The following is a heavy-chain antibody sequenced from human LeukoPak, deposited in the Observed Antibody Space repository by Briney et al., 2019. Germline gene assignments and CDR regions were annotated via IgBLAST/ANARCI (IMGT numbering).Heavy chain of an antibody. V-gene: IGHV3-15*01. J-gene: IGHJ4*02. CDR3: TTDLINYYDSSGYFPVDY. CDR2: IKSKTDGGTT. Sequence: GGSLRLSCAASGFTFSSYAMSWVRQAPGKGLEWVGRIKSKTDGGTTDYAAPVKGRLTISRDDSKNTLYLQMNSLKTEDTAVYYCTTDLINYYDSSGYFPVDYWGQGTLVTVSS. D-gene: IGHD3-22*01. CDR1: GFTFSSYA.